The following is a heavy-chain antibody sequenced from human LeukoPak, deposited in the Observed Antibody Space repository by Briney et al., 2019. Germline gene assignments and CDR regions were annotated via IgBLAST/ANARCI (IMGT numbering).Heavy chain of an antibody. Sequence: SQTLSLTCTVSGGSISSGGYYWSWIRQHPGKGLEWIGYIYYSGSTYYNPSLKSRVTISVDTSKNQFSLKLSSVTAADTAVYYCARDRDSSGYYYDWGQGTMVTVSS. D-gene: IGHD3-22*01. J-gene: IGHJ4*02. V-gene: IGHV4-31*03. CDR1: GGSISSGGYY. CDR2: IYYSGST. CDR3: ARDRDSSGYYYD.